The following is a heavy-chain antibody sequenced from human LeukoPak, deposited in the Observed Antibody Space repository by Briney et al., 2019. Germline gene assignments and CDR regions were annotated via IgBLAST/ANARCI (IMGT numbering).Heavy chain of an antibody. CDR1: GFTFSNCA. Sequence: PGGSLRLPCAASGFTFSNCAMSWVRQAPGKGLEWVSGISGSGGSTYYADSVKGRFTISRDNSKNTLYLQINSLRVEDTAVYYCIVFGDSNHWGLGTLVTVSS. D-gene: IGHD4-17*01. J-gene: IGHJ5*02. CDR3: IVFGDSNH. CDR2: ISGSGGST. V-gene: IGHV3-23*01.